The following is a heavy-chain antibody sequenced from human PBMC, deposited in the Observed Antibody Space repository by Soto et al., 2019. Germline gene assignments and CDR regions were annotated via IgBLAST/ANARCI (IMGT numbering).Heavy chain of an antibody. Sequence: QITLKESGPTLVKPTQTLTLTCTFSGFSLSSTRMAVGWIRQPPGKALEWLALIYWDDDKRYSPFLKSKLTITKDTHKTQVVLAMSNMVPVDTARDYCAHIVVAGLGYYFDYWGQGTLVTVSS. V-gene: IGHV2-5*02. CDR3: AHIVVAGLGYYFDY. D-gene: IGHD6-19*01. CDR1: GFSLSSTRMA. J-gene: IGHJ4*02. CDR2: IYWDDDK.